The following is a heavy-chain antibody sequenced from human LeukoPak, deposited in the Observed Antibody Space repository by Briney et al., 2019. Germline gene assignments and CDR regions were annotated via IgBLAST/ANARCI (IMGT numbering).Heavy chain of an antibody. CDR3: AREGGGVDTAMVDY. Sequence: ASVTDSFKASGYTFTSYAISGVRQAPGQGLEWMGRIIPILGIANSARKFQGRVTITADKATSTAYMELSSLRSEDTAVYYCAREGGGVDTAMVDYWGQGTLVTVSS. D-gene: IGHD5-18*01. CDR1: GYTFTSYA. J-gene: IGHJ4*02. V-gene: IGHV1-69*04. CDR2: IIPILGIA.